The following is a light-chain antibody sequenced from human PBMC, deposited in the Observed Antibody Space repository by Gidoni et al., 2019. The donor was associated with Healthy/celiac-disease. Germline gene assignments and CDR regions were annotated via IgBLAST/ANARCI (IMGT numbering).Light chain of an antibody. V-gene: IGKV4-1*01. CDR2: WAF. Sequence: DIVMTQSPDSLAVSLGERATIHCKSSQSVLYSSNNKNYLAWYQQKPGQPPKLLIYWAFTRESGVPDRFSGSGSGTDFTLTISSLQAEDVAVYYCQQYYSTPPTFGQGTKVEIK. CDR3: QQYYSTPPT. J-gene: IGKJ1*01. CDR1: QSVLYSSNNKNY.